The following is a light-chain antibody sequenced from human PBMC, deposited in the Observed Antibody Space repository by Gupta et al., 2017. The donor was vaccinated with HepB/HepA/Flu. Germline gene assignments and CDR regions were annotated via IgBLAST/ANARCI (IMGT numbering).Light chain of an antibody. CDR2: DAS. Sequence: IQMTQSPSSLSASVGDRVTITCQASQDISNYLNWYQQKPGKAPKLLIYDASNLETGVPSRFSGSGSGTDFTFTISSLQPDDIATYYCQQYYNLPRSFGQGTKLDIK. V-gene: IGKV1-33*01. J-gene: IGKJ2*04. CDR3: QQYYNLPRS. CDR1: QDISNY.